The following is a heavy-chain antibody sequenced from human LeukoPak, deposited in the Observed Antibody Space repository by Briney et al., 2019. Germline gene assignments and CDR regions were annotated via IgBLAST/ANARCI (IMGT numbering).Heavy chain of an antibody. CDR1: GGSFSGYY. D-gene: IGHD3-10*01. Sequence: PSETLSLTCAVFGGSFSGYYWTWVRQAPGKGLEWIGEINEGGTTNYNPSLDNRVTISVDRSKNQFSLKVTSLTAADTAVFYCARALMTLVRGVPRTTRFDPWGPGTLVTVTS. V-gene: IGHV4-34*01. J-gene: IGHJ5*02. CDR3: ARALMTLVRGVPRTTRFDP. CDR2: INEGGTT.